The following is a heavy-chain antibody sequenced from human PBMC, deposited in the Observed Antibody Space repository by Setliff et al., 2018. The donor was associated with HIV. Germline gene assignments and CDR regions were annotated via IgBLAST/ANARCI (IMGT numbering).Heavy chain of an antibody. CDR2: IYYSGST. CDR1: GGSISSHY. CDR3: ARGPLGGYDSNWYFDL. D-gene: IGHD5-12*01. V-gene: IGHV4-59*08. J-gene: IGHJ2*01. Sequence: SETLSLTCTVSGGSISSHYWSWIRQPPGKGLEWIGSIYYSGSTKYNPSLKSRVTISVDTSKNQFSLKLRSVTAADTAVYYCARGPLGGYDSNWYFDLWGRGTLVTVSS.